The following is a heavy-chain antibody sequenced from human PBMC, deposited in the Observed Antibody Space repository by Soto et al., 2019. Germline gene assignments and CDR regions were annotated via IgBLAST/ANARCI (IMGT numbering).Heavy chain of an antibody. CDR3: AKYQRTDAEGYTFDY. V-gene: IGHV4-59*01. J-gene: IGHJ4*02. CDR1: GGSLSGYY. CDR2: IYYSGST. Sequence: SQTLSLTCTVSGGSLSGYYWSWIRQPPGKGLEWIGYIYYSGSTNYNPSLKGRVTMSVDTSKNQFSLKLTSVTAADTAMYFCAKYQRTDAEGYTFDYSGRGAL. D-gene: IGHD2-15*01.